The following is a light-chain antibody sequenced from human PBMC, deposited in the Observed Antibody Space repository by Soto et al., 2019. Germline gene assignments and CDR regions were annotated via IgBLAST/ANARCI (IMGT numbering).Light chain of an antibody. Sequence: SALTQPASVPGSPGQSITISCTGTSSDVGGYNYVSWYQQHPGKAPKLMIYDVSNRPSGVSNRFSGSKSGNTASLTISGLQAEEEADYYCSSYTSSSTLSYVFGTGTKVTV. CDR3: SSYTSSSTLSYV. CDR1: SSDVGGYNY. V-gene: IGLV2-14*01. CDR2: DVS. J-gene: IGLJ1*01.